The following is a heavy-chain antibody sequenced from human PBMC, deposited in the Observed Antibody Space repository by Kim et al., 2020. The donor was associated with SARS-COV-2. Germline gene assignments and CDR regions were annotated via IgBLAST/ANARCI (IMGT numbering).Heavy chain of an antibody. D-gene: IGHD1-26*01. Sequence: GGSLRLSCAASGFTFSGSAIHWVRQAPGKGLAWVGGIRSNANSYATAYAASVRGRFTTASDDTKHTVHLHMNNLKTEDTDEYYCTSVSAMSLASWAAFD. J-gene: IGHJ3*02. CDR3: TSVSAMSLASWAAFD. CDR2: IRSNANSYAT. CDR1: GFTFSGSA. V-gene: IGHV3-73*01.